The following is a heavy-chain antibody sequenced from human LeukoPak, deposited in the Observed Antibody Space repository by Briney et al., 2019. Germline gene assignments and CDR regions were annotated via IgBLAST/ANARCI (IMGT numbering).Heavy chain of an antibody. D-gene: IGHD6-13*01. CDR2: INSDGSST. Sequence: GGSLRLSCAASGFTFSSYWMHWVRQAPGKGLMWVSRINSDGSSTSYADSVKGRFTISRDNAKNTLYLQMNSLRAEDTAVYYCATSSWYFDYFDYWGQGTLVTVSS. V-gene: IGHV3-74*01. CDR1: GFTFSSYW. J-gene: IGHJ4*02. CDR3: ATSSWYFDYFDY.